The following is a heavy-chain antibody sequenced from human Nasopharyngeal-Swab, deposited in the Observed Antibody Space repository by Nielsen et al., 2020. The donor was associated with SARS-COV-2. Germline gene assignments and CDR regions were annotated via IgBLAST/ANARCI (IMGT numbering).Heavy chain of an antibody. J-gene: IGHJ4*02. CDR1: GFTFTSYA. V-gene: IGHV3-23*01. D-gene: IGHD3-22*01. Sequence: GGSLRLSCAASGFTFTSYAMNWVRQAPGKGLEWVSGISGSGDNTYYADSIKGRFTISRGSSKNTLYLQMNSLRAEDTAVYYCLRGDRRDYWGPGTLVSVSS. CDR3: LRGDRRDY. CDR2: ISGSGDNT.